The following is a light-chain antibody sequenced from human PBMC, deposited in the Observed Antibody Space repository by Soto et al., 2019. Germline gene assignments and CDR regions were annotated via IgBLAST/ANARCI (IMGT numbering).Light chain of an antibody. Sequence: DIVMTQSPLSLPVTPGEPASISCRSSQSPLHSNGYNYLDWYLQKPGQSPQLLIYLGSNRASGVPDRFSGSGSGTDFTLKISRVEAEDVGVYYCMQPLQSWTFGQGTKVDI. V-gene: IGKV2-28*01. CDR3: MQPLQSWT. J-gene: IGKJ1*01. CDR1: QSPLHSNGYNY. CDR2: LGS.